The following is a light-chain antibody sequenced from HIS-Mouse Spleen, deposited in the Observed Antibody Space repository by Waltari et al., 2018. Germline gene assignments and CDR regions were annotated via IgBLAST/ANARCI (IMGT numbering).Light chain of an antibody. CDR3: QSYDSSNLV. CDR2: EDN. CDR1: SGSIATNY. Sequence: NFMLPQPPSVSESPGKTVTISCTRSSGSIATNYVQWYQQRPGSAPTTVIYEDNQRPSGVPDRFSGSIDSSSNSASLTISGLKTEDEADYYCQSYDSSNLVFGGGTKLTVL. J-gene: IGLJ3*02. V-gene: IGLV6-57*04.